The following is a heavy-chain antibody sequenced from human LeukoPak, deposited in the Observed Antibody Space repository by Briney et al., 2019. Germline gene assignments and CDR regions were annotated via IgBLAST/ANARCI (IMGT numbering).Heavy chain of an antibody. Sequence: PSETLSLTCTVSGGSISSYYWNWIRQPPGKGLEWIGSIYYSGSTSYNPSLKSRVTISVDTSKNQFSLKLSSVTAADTAVYFCAGDYGDYYFDYWGQGTLVTVSS. CDR3: AGDYGDYYFDY. V-gene: IGHV4-59*12. J-gene: IGHJ4*02. CDR2: IYYSGST. CDR1: GGSISSYY. D-gene: IGHD4-17*01.